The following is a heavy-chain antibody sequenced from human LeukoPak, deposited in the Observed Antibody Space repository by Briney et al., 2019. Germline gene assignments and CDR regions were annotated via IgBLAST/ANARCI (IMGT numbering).Heavy chain of an antibody. D-gene: IGHD5-18*01. CDR3: ARGAAQLWLLPGY. Sequence: ASVKVSCRASGYTFTSYAMHWVRQAPGQRLEWMGWINAGNGNTKYSQKFQGRVTITRDTSASTAYMELSSLRSEDTAVYYCARGAAQLWLLPGYWGQGTLVTVSS. V-gene: IGHV1-3*01. CDR2: INAGNGNT. CDR1: GYTFTSYA. J-gene: IGHJ4*02.